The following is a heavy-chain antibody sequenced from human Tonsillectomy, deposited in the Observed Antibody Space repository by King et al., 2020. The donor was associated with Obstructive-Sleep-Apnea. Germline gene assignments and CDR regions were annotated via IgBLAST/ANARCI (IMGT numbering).Heavy chain of an antibody. Sequence: QLVQSGAEVKKPGASVKVSCKASGYTFTGYYIHWVRQAPGQGLEWMGWINPNSGGTNYAQKFQGSVTMTRDTSISTAYMELSRLISDDTAVYYCATVAVSTATYYFDYWGQGTLVTVSS. CDR3: ATVAVSTATYYFDY. CDR1: GYTFTGYY. CDR2: INPNSGGT. V-gene: IGHV1-2*02. D-gene: IGHD4-17*01. J-gene: IGHJ4*02.